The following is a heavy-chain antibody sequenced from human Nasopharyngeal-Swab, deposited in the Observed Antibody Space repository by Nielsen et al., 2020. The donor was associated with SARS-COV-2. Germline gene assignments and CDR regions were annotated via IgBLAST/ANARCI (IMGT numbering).Heavy chain of an antibody. CDR3: VRDDGDVPGITGSGPPGGF. CDR1: GYFFTDYY. Sequence: ASVKVSCKASGYFFTDYYMHWVRQAPGQGLEWMGRINPYSGDTKYAQNFQGRVTVTRDTSINTVYVELSSLTSYDTAVYYCVRDDGDVPGITGSGPPGGFWGQGTLVTVSS. CDR2: INPYSGDT. V-gene: IGHV1-2*06. J-gene: IGHJ4*02. D-gene: IGHD6-13*01.